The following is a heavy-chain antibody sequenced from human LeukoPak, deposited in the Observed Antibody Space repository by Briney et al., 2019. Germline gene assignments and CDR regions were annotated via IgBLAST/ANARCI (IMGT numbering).Heavy chain of an antibody. Sequence: GASVKVSCKASGGTFSSYAISWVRQAPGQGLEWMGWISAYNGNTNYAQKLQGRVTMTTDTSTSTAYMELRSLRSDDTAVYYCARAVYYDSLANFDYWGQGTLVTVSS. V-gene: IGHV1-18*01. CDR2: ISAYNGNT. CDR3: ARAVYYDSLANFDY. D-gene: IGHD3-22*01. J-gene: IGHJ4*02. CDR1: GGTFSSYA.